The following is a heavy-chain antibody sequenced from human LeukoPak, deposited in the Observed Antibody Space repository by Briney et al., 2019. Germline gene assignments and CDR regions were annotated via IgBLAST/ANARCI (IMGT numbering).Heavy chain of an antibody. Sequence: GSLRLSCAASGFIFSSYWMSWVRQAPGKGLEWVANIKQDGSEKEYVDSVKGRFTISRDNAENSLYLQMNSLRAEDTAVYYCAREGRGGFDHWGQGTLVTVSS. D-gene: IGHD3-16*01. CDR1: GFIFSSYW. CDR2: IKQDGSEK. CDR3: AREGRGGFDH. V-gene: IGHV3-7*01. J-gene: IGHJ4*02.